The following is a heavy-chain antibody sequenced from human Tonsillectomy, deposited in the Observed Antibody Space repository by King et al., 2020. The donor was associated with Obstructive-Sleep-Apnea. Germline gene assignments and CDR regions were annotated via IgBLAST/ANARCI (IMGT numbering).Heavy chain of an antibody. CDR2: VNSDGSST. D-gene: IGHD2/OR15-2a*01. Sequence: VQLVESGGGLVQPGGSLRLSCAASGFIFSNYWMHWVRQAPGKGLAWVSRVNSDGSSTTYADSVKGRFTISRDNAKNTLYLQMKSLRVEDTAVYFCATHVTYDGSADSTDYYYSGMDVWGQGTTVTVSS. CDR3: ATHVTYDGSADSTDYYYSGMDV. CDR1: GFIFSNYW. V-gene: IGHV3-74*01. J-gene: IGHJ6*02.